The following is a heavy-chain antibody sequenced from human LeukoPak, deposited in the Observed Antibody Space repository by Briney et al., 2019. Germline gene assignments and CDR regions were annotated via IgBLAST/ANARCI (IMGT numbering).Heavy chain of an antibody. J-gene: IGHJ4*02. Sequence: GGSLRLSCAASGFTFSSYWMHWFRQAPGKGLVCVSRIKSDGSSTSYADSVKGRFTISRDDAKNTLYLQMNSLRAEDTAVYYCARAYNSHFDYWGQGALVTVSS. D-gene: IGHD1-1*01. V-gene: IGHV3-74*01. CDR2: IKSDGSST. CDR1: GFTFSSYW. CDR3: ARAYNSHFDY.